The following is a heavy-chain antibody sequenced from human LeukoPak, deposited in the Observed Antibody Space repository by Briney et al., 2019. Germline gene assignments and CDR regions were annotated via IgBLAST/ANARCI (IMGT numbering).Heavy chain of an antibody. D-gene: IGHD6-13*01. Sequence: GGSLRLSCAASAVTFSSYWTHWVRQAPGKGLVWVSRINPDGSSTNYADSVKGRFTISRDNVKNTLYLQMNSLRAEDTAVYYCATPGIRDQYYFDSWGQGTLVTVSS. J-gene: IGHJ4*02. CDR2: INPDGSST. CDR1: AVTFSSYW. V-gene: IGHV3-74*01. CDR3: ATPGIRDQYYFDS.